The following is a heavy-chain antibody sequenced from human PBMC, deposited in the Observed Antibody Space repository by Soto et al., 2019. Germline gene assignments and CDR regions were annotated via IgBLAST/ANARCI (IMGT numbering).Heavy chain of an antibody. CDR2: IIPIFGTA. D-gene: IGHD3-22*01. V-gene: IGHV1-69*13. CDR3: ARYYYDSRPDTTYNWFDP. CDR1: GGTFSSYA. Sequence: GASVKVXCXASGGTFSSYAISWVRQAPGQGLEWMGGIIPIFGTANYAQKFQGRVTITADESTSTAYMELSSLRSEDTAVYYCARYYYDSRPDTTYNWFDPWGQGTLVTVSS. J-gene: IGHJ5*02.